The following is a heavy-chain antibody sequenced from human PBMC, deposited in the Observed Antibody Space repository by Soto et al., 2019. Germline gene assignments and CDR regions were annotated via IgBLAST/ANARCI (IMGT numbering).Heavy chain of an antibody. CDR3: ARSQGSSTSLEIYYYYYYGMDV. J-gene: IGHJ6*02. D-gene: IGHD2-2*01. CDR1: GGTFSSYA. CDR2: IIPIPGKA. Sequence: QVQLVQSGAEVKKPGSSVKVSCKASGGTFSSYAISWVRQAPGQGLDWMGGIIPIPGKAKYAQKFQGRVTITADESTSTAYMELSSPRSEDTAVYYCARSQGSSTSLEIYYYYYYGMDVWGQGTTVTVSS. V-gene: IGHV1-69*01.